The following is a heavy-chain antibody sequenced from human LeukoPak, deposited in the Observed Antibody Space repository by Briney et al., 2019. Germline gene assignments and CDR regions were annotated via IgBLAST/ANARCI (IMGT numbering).Heavy chain of an antibody. V-gene: IGHV3-23*01. D-gene: IGHD6-19*01. Sequence: GGSLRLSCVASGFTFSSYAMSWVRQAPGKGLEWVSGISGRDGSTYYADSVRGRFTISRDNSKNTLYLQMNSLRAEDTAVYYCARNIGGWYPDYWGQGTLVTVSS. CDR2: ISGRDGST. CDR1: GFTFSSYA. CDR3: ARNIGGWYPDY. J-gene: IGHJ4*02.